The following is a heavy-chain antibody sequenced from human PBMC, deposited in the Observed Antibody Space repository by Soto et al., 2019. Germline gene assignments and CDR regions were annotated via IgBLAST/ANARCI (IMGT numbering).Heavy chain of an antibody. CDR3: ARETRDYYGSGSYYRQAH. CDR2: IIPIFGTA. J-gene: IGHJ4*02. Sequence: ASVKVSCKASGGTFSSYAISWVRQAPGQGLEWTGGIIPIFGTANYAQKFQGRVTITADESTSTAYMELSSLRSEDTAVYYCARETRDYYGSGSYYRQAHWGEGTLVTVSS. CDR1: GGTFSSYA. V-gene: IGHV1-69*13. D-gene: IGHD3-10*01.